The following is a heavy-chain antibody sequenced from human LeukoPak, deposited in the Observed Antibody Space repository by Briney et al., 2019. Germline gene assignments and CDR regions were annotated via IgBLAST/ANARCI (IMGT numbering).Heavy chain of an antibody. CDR1: GGSISSYY. D-gene: IGHD3-22*01. CDR2: IYYSGST. J-gene: IGHJ4*02. Sequence: SETLSLTCTVSGGSISSYYWSWIRQPPGKGLEWIGYIYYSGSTNYNPSLKSRVTISVDTSKNQFSLKLSSVTAADTAVYYCARHSSYYDGSDYYSFDYWGQGTLVTVSS. CDR3: ARHSSYYDGSDYYSFDY. V-gene: IGHV4-59*08.